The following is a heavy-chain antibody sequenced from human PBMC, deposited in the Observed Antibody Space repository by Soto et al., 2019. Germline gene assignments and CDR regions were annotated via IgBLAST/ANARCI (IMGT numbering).Heavy chain of an antibody. CDR1: GFTFSTYW. J-gene: IGHJ4*02. CDR2: IKSDGSTT. V-gene: IGHV3-74*01. Sequence: EVQLVESGGGLVQPGGSLRLSCAASGFTFSTYWMNWVRQAPGKGLVCVSRIKSDGSTTSYADSVKGRFTISRDNAKNTVYLQMNSLRAEDTAMYYCVTGDYGGTVYWGQGTLVTVSS. D-gene: IGHD4-17*01. CDR3: VTGDYGGTVY.